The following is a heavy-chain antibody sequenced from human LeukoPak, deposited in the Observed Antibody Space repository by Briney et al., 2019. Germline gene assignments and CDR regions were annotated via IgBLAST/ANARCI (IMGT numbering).Heavy chain of an antibody. J-gene: IGHJ4*02. V-gene: IGHV3-23*01. CDR2: ISGGGGST. D-gene: IGHD6-19*01. Sequence: GASVKVSCKASGYTFTSYGISWFRQAPGKGLEWVSAISGGGGSTYYADSVKGRFTIARDNSKNRLYLQMNSLRAEDTAVYYCAKDGSSSPYYFDQWGQGTLVTVSS. CDR3: AKDGSSSPYYFDQ. CDR1: GYTFTSYG.